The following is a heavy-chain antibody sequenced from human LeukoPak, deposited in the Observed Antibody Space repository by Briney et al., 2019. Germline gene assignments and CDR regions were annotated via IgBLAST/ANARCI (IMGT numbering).Heavy chain of an antibody. CDR3: AKERCSGGSCYIFDY. J-gene: IGHJ4*02. CDR1: GFTFSNFW. D-gene: IGHD2-15*01. V-gene: IGHV3-7*01. Sequence: PGGSLRLSCAVSGFTFSNFWMSWVRQAPGKGLEWVANIKQDGSEKHYVDSVKGRFTISRDNSKNTLYLQMNSLRAEDSAVYYCAKERCSGGSCYIFDYWGQGTLVTVSS. CDR2: IKQDGSEK.